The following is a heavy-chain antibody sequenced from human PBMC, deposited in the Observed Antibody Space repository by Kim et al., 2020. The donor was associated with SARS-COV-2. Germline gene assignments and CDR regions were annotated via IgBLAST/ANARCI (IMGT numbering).Heavy chain of an antibody. V-gene: IGHV3-30*03. Sequence: GGSLRLSCAASGFTFSTDAMRWVRQAPGKRLEWVAVLSGNGSNRSYAYSVQVKVTISRSNSKYTLSLQMNRMRAKTTAMSYCSYSTVSDGSILYYGM. CDR3: SYSTVSDGSILYYGM. J-gene: IGHJ6*01. CDR2: LSGNGSNR. D-gene: IGHD5-18*01. CDR1: GFTFSTDA.